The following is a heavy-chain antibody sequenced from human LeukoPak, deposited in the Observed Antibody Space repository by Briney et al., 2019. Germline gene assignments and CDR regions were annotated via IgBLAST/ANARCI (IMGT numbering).Heavy chain of an antibody. Sequence: GASVKVSCKVSGYTLTELSMHWVRQAPGKGLEWMGGFDPEDGETIYAQKFQGRVTMAEDTSTDTAYMELSSLRSEDTAVYYCGTVAVGATDYFDYWGQGTLVTVSS. CDR3: GTVAVGATDYFDY. D-gene: IGHD1-26*01. CDR1: GYTLTELS. V-gene: IGHV1-24*01. CDR2: FDPEDGET. J-gene: IGHJ4*02.